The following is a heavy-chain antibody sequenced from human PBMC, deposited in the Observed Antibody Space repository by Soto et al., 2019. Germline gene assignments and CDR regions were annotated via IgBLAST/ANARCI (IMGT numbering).Heavy chain of an antibody. J-gene: IGHJ4*02. D-gene: IGHD1-26*01. CDR1: GWSFSRYY. CDR3: ARGSVGAALNY. CDR2: LNHSGSI. V-gene: IGHV4-34*01. Sequence: SETLSLTCAVYGWSFSRYYWSWIRQPPGKGLECNGELNHSGSINDNPSLKGRVTITVDTYKDQSSLRLSSVTAADTAVYYCARGSVGAALNYWHQGTLVIVST.